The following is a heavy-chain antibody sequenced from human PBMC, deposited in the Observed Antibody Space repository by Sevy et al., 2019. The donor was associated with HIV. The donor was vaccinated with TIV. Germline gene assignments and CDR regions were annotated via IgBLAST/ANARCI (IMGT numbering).Heavy chain of an antibody. J-gene: IGHJ6*02. CDR2: VSAYTGNT. CDR3: ARDSIPMVQGVIITPYYYGMDV. Sequence: ASVKVSCEASGYTFSNYGISWVRQAPGQGLEWMGWVSAYTGNTNYAQKFQGRVTMTTDTSTRTAYMELVSLRSDDTAVYYCARDSIPMVQGVIITPYYYGMDVWGQGTTVTVSS. CDR1: GYTFSNYG. D-gene: IGHD3-10*01. V-gene: IGHV1-18*01.